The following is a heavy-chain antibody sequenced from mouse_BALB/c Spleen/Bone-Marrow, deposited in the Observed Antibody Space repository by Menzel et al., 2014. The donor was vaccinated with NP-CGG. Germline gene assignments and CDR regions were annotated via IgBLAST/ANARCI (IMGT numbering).Heavy chain of an antibody. Sequence: EVQLVESGGGLVQPGGSLRLSCATSGFTFTDYYMSWVRQPPGKALEWLGFIRNKANGYTTEYSASVKGRFTISRDNSQSSLYLQMNTLRAEDSATYYCAREIINDYHWYFDVWGAGTTVTVSS. V-gene: IGHV7-3*02. J-gene: IGHJ1*01. CDR3: AREIINDYHWYFDV. CDR2: IRNKANGYTT. CDR1: GFTFTDYY. D-gene: IGHD2-4*01.